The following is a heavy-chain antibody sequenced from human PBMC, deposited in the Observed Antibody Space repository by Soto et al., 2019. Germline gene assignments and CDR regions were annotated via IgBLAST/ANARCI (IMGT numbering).Heavy chain of an antibody. CDR1: GFTFNSYA. V-gene: IGHV3-23*01. CDR2: IGTDSNT. D-gene: IGHD6-6*01. CDR3: VRKYPGTRPFDY. J-gene: IGHJ4*01. Sequence: LRLSCAASGFTFNSYAMNWVRQSPGKGLAWVSAIGTDSNTYYADSVKGRFTISRDNSRTTLYLQMNSLRADDTALYYCVRKYPGTRPFDYWGQGTLVTVSS.